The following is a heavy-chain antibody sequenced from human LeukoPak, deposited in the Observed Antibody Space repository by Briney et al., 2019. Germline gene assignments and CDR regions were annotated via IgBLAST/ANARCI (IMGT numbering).Heavy chain of an antibody. CDR2: ISYDGSNK. Sequence: GGSLRLSCAASGFTFSSYGMHWVRQAPGKGLEWVAVISYDGSNKYYADSVKGRFTISRDNSKNTLYLQMNSLRAEDTAVYYCAKDGGITIFGVVTYNWFDPWGQGTLVTVSS. CDR1: GFTFSSYG. J-gene: IGHJ5*02. V-gene: IGHV3-30*18. D-gene: IGHD3-3*01. CDR3: AKDGGITIFGVVTYNWFDP.